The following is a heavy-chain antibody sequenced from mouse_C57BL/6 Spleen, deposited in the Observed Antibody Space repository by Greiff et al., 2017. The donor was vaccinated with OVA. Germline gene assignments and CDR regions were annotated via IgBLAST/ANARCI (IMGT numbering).Heavy chain of an antibody. V-gene: IGHV14-4*01. D-gene: IGHD2-4*01. CDR2: IDPENGDT. J-gene: IGHJ4*01. CDR1: GFNIKDDY. CDR3: TFYYDYDEGYAMDY. Sequence: VQLQQSGAELVRPGASVKLSCTASGFNIKDDYMHWVKQRPEQGLEWIGWIDPENGDTEYASKFQGKATITADTSSNTAYLQLSSLTSEDTAVYYCTFYYDYDEGYAMDYWGQGTSVTVSS.